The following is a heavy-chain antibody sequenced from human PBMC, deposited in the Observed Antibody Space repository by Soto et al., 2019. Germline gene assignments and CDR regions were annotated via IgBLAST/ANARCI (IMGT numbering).Heavy chain of an antibody. Sequence: EVQLVESGGGLVQPGGSLRLSCAASGFRFRDYWMYWVRQPPGKGLEWVANIKEDGSEKYYVDSVRGRFTITRDNARNSLFRQMDSLRAVDTAVYFCARVTTMCGYWGQGTLVTVSS. CDR1: GFRFRDYW. CDR2: IKEDGSEK. J-gene: IGHJ4*02. V-gene: IGHV3-7*01. CDR3: ARVTTMCGY. D-gene: IGHD4-17*01.